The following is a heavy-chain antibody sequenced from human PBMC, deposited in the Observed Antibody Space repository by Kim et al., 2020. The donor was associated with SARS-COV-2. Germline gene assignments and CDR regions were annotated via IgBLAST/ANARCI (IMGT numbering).Heavy chain of an antibody. V-gene: IGHV3-7*01. D-gene: IGHD4-17*01. Sequence: GGSLRLSCAASGFTFSTYWMTWVRQAPGKGLEWVANINQGGTEKYYVDSVKGRFTISRDNAKNSPFLDVNSLRVEDTAVYYCARTHYGDYVWGQGTLVT. J-gene: IGHJ4*02. CDR2: INQGGTEK. CDR1: GFTFSTYW. CDR3: ARTHYGDYV.